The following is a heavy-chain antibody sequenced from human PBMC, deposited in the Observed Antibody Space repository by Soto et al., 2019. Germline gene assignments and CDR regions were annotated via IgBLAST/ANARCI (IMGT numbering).Heavy chain of an antibody. CDR1: GFTFGRYS. CDR3: ARDLSVPAAIHYYYYGMDV. D-gene: IGHD2-2*02. J-gene: IGHJ6*02. Sequence: EVQLVESGGGLVKPGGSLRLSCAASGFTFGRYSMNWVRQAPGKGLEWVSSISDTSSYIYYADSVKGRFTISRDNAKKSLYLQMDSLRAEDTAVYYCARDLSVPAAIHYYYYGMDVWGQGTTVTVSS. CDR2: ISDTSSYI. V-gene: IGHV3-21*01.